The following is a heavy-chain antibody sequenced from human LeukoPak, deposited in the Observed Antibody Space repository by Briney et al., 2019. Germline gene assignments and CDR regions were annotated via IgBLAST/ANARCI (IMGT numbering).Heavy chain of an antibody. Sequence: SETLSLTCAVYGGSFSGYYWSWIRQPPGKGLEWIGEITHNGSTSYNLSLKGRVTISVDTSKNQFSLQLSSVTAADTAVYYCRRVAHSSSWYFFDSWGQGTLVTVSP. D-gene: IGHD6-13*01. CDR1: GGSFSGYY. CDR3: RRVAHSSSWYFFDS. J-gene: IGHJ4*02. CDR2: ITHNGST. V-gene: IGHV4-34*01.